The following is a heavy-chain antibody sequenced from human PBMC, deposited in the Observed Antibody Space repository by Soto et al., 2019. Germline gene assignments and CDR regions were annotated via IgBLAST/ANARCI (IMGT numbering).Heavy chain of an antibody. CDR1: GYTFTGYY. Sequence: GASVKVSCKASGYTFTGYYMHWVRQAPGQGLEWMGWINPNSGGTNYAQKFQGWVTMTRDTSISTAYMELSRLRSDDTAVYYCARNLYYYDSSSYGMDVWGQGTTVTVSS. V-gene: IGHV1-2*04. D-gene: IGHD3-22*01. CDR3: ARNLYYYDSSSYGMDV. CDR2: INPNSGGT. J-gene: IGHJ6*02.